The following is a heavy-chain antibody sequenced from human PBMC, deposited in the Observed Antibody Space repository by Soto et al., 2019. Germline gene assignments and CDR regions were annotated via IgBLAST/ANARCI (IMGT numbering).Heavy chain of an antibody. D-gene: IGHD2-2*01. CDR3: ARDYCSSTSCHDAFDI. Sequence: ASVKVSCQASDYTFTSYGISWVRQAPGQGLEWMGWISAYNGNTNYAQKLQGRVTMTTDTSTGTAYMELRSLRSDDTAVYYCARDYCSSTSCHDAFDIWGQGTMVTVS. CDR2: ISAYNGNT. V-gene: IGHV1-18*01. CDR1: DYTFTSYG. J-gene: IGHJ3*02.